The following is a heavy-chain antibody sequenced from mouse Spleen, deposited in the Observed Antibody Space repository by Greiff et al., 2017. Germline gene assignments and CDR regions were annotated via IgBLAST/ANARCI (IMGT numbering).Heavy chain of an antibody. V-gene: IGHV1-62-2*01. Sequence: VHLVESGAELVKPGASVKLSCKASGYTFTEYTIHWVKQRPGQGLEWIGWFYPGSGSIKYNEKFKDKATLTADKSSSTVYMELSRLTSEDSAVYFCARHETYYYGSSDYAMDYWGQGTSVTVSS. CDR2: FYPGSGSI. J-gene: IGHJ4*01. D-gene: IGHD1-1*01. CDR1: GYTFTEYT. CDR3: ARHETYYYGSSDYAMDY.